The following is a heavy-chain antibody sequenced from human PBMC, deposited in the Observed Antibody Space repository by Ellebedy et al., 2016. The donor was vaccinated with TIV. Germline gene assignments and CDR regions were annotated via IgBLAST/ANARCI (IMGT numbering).Heavy chain of an antibody. CDR1: GYNFTTYW. CDR2: IYPGDSDT. J-gene: IGHJ4*02. V-gene: IGHV5-51*01. D-gene: IGHD2-21*01. Sequence: GESLKISXQGSGYNFTTYWFGWVRQKPGKGLEWMVIIYPGDSDTTYSPSFQGQVTISADKSIRTAYLQWSSLKASDTAISYCARFDCGGDCFWSYWGQGTLVTVSS. CDR3: ARFDCGGDCFWSY.